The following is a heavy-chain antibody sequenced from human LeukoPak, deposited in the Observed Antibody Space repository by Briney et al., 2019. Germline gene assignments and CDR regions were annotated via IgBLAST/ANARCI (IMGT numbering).Heavy chain of an antibody. CDR1: GYTFTGYY. D-gene: IGHD5-12*01. Sequence: ASVKVTCMASGYTFTGYYMHWVRQAPGQGLEWMGWIIPNSGSTNYAHKFKGRVTITRDTSISTAYLEMSRLTADDTAVYYCARDLVLDRGYDSRDYWGQGTLVTVSS. V-gene: IGHV1-2*02. J-gene: IGHJ4*02. CDR2: IIPNSGST. CDR3: ARDLVLDRGYDSRDY.